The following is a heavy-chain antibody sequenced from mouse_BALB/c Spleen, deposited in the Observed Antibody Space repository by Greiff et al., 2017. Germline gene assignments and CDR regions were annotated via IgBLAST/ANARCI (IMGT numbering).Heavy chain of an antibody. D-gene: IGHD1-1*01. J-gene: IGHJ4*01. CDR3: ARRGITKVVEAMDY. CDR1: GFTFSSFG. V-gene: IGHV5-17*02. Sequence: EVQLVESGGGLVQPGGSRKLSCAASGFTFSSFGMHWVSQAPEKGLEWVAYISSGSSSIYYADTVKGRFTISRDNPKNTLFLQMTSLRSEDTAMYYCARRGITKVVEAMDYWGQGTSVTVSS. CDR2: ISSGSSSI.